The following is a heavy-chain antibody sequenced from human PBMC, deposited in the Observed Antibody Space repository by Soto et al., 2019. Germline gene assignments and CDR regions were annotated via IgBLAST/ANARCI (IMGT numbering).Heavy chain of an antibody. CDR3: ARHILLVITPREYYAMDV. J-gene: IGHJ6*02. CDR2: IYRGDSDT. Sequence: LKISCKGSGYSFTSYWIGWVRQMPGKGLEWMGIIYRGDSDTRYSPSFQGQVTISADKSISTAYLQWSSLKASDTAMYYCARHILLVITPREYYAMDVWGQGRTVTVSS. V-gene: IGHV5-51*01. D-gene: IGHD3-22*01. CDR1: GYSFTSYW.